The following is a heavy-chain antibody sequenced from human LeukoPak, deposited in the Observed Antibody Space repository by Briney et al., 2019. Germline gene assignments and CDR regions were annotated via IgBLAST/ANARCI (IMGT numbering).Heavy chain of an antibody. CDR3: VYYYGSGSVEY. D-gene: IGHD3-10*01. Sequence: PSETLSLTCTVSGGSISSSSYYWGWIRQPPGTGLEWIGSIYYSGSTYYNPSLKSRVTISVDTSKNQFSLKLSSVTAADTAVYYCVYYYGSGSVEYWGQGTLVTVSS. V-gene: IGHV4-39*01. CDR1: GGSISSSSYY. CDR2: IYYSGST. J-gene: IGHJ4*02.